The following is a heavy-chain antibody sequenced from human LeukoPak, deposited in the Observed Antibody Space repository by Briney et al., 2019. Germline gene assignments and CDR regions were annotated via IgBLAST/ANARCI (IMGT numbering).Heavy chain of an antibody. CDR2: VIPIFGTA. D-gene: IGHD2-2*01. Sequence: SVKVSCKASGGTFSSYAISWVRQAPGQGLEWMGGVIPIFGTANYAQKFQGRVTITADESTSTAYMELSSLRSEDTAVYYCAQQRTTYCSSTSCYYDYWGQGTLVTVSS. CDR1: GGTFSSYA. V-gene: IGHV1-69*13. J-gene: IGHJ4*02. CDR3: AQQRTTYCSSTSCYYDY.